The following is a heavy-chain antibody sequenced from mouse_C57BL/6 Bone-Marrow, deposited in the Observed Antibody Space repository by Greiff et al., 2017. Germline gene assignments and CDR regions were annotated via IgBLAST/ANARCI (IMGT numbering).Heavy chain of an antibody. D-gene: IGHD1-1*01. CDR1: GFNIKDDY. J-gene: IGHJ4*01. CDR2: IDPENGDT. CDR3: TTLRSLMDY. Sequence: EVQLVESGAELVRPGASVKLSCTASGFNIKDDYMHWVKQRPEQGLEWIGWIDPENGDTEYASKFQGKATITADTSSNTAYLQLSSLTSEDTAVYYCTTLRSLMDYWGQGTSVTVSS. V-gene: IGHV14-4*01.